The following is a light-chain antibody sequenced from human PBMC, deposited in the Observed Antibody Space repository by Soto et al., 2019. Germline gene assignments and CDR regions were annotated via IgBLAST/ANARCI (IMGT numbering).Light chain of an antibody. CDR2: RTS. CDR1: QSVSAGY. CDR3: KQDVSTPFT. V-gene: IGKV3-20*01. Sequence: ELLLTQSPGPPSLSPGESATLSCRVSQSVSAGYLAWCQQKCGQAPRLLMYRTSNRATGIPDRFSGSGSGTDFTLTISRLEPEDFAVYYCKQDVSTPFTFGPGTKVDIK. J-gene: IGKJ3*01.